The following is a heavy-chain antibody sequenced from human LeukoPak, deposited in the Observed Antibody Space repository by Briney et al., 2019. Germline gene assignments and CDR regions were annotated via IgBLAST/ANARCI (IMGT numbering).Heavy chain of an antibody. J-gene: IGHJ3*02. CDR2: IYYSGST. CDR1: GGSISSYY. Sequence: SETLSLTCTVFGGSISSYYWSWIRQPPGKGLEWIGYIYYSGSTNYNPSLKSRVTISVDTSKNQFSLKLSSVTAADTAVYYCARVRYYYDSSGYYYSDAFDIWGQGTMVTVSS. CDR3: ARVRYYYDSSGYYYSDAFDI. V-gene: IGHV4-59*01. D-gene: IGHD3-22*01.